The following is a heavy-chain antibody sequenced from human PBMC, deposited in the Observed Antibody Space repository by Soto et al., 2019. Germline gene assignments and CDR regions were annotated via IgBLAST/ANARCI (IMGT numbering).Heavy chain of an antibody. CDR3: ARRVTWAFDV. J-gene: IGHJ3*01. V-gene: IGHV4-39*01. Sequence: QLQLQESGPGLVKPSETLSLTCTVSGGSISSSTYYWGWIRQPPGKGLEWIGSMYYSWSTYYNPSLKRRVTISVDTSNNPFSLKLSSVTAADTAVYYCARRVTWAFDVWGRGTMVTVSS. CDR1: GGSISSSTYY. CDR2: MYYSWST.